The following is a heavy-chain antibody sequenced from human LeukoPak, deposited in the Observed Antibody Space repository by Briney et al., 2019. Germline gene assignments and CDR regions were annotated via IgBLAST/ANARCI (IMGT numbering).Heavy chain of an antibody. CDR3: ARSSYSSSSSV. J-gene: IGHJ3*01. CDR1: GFTFPNAW. Sequence: GALRLSCAASGFTFPNAWMNWVRQAPGKGLECVGRIRSKTDGETRDYAAPVKGRFAISRDDSKNILYLQMSSLKTEDTGVYYCARSSYSSSSSVWGQGTMVTVSS. V-gene: IGHV3-15*07. CDR2: IRSKTDGETR. D-gene: IGHD6-6*01.